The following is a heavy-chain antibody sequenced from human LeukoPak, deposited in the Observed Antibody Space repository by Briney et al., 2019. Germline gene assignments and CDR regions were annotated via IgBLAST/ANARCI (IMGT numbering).Heavy chain of an antibody. V-gene: IGHV1-69*05. Sequence: SVKVSCKASGGTFSSYAISWVRQAPGQGLEWMGGIIPIFGTANYAQKFQGRVTMTRDMSTSTVYMELSSLRSEDTAVYYCARAATIGDYVWGSYRHFDYWGQGTLVTVSS. J-gene: IGHJ4*02. CDR2: IIPIFGTA. CDR1: GGTFSSYA. D-gene: IGHD3-16*02. CDR3: ARAATIGDYVWGSYRHFDY.